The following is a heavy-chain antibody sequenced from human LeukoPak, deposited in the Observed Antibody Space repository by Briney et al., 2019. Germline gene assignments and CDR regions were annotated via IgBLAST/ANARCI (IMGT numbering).Heavy chain of an antibody. CDR3: ARDHYSRNDH. J-gene: IGHJ4*02. Sequence: GGSLRLSCAASGFTFSSYAMHWVRQAPGRGLEWVSYISSSSSTIYYTGSVKGQFTISRDNAKNSVYLHMNSLRDEDTAVYYCARDHYSRNDHWGQGTLVTVSS. V-gene: IGHV3-48*02. CDR2: ISSSSSTI. D-gene: IGHD6-13*01. CDR1: GFTFSSYA.